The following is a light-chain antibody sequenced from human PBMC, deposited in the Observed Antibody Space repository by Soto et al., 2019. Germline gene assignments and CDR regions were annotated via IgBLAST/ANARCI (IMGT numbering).Light chain of an antibody. J-gene: IGKJ5*01. V-gene: IGKV1D-13*01. CDR3: QQFNNYPLT. CDR1: QGVSSS. Sequence: AIQLTQSLSSLSASVGDRVTITCRASQGVSSSLAWYQQKPGTAPKLLIYDASDLETGVPSRFSGSGSGTDFTLTISSLQPEDFATYYCQQFNNYPLTGGQGTRLEIK. CDR2: DAS.